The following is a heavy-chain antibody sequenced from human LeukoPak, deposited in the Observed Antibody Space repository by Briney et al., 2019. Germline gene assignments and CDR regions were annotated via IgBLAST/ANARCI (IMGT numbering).Heavy chain of an antibody. Sequence: PGGSLRLSCAASGFTSSSYSMNWVRQAPGKGLEWVSYISSSSSTIYYADSVKGRFTISRDNAKNSLYLQMNSLRAEDTAVYYCARDKLRDWFDPWGQGTLVTVSS. CDR2: ISSSSSTI. V-gene: IGHV3-48*04. D-gene: IGHD4-17*01. CDR3: ARDKLRDWFDP. J-gene: IGHJ5*02. CDR1: GFTSSSYS.